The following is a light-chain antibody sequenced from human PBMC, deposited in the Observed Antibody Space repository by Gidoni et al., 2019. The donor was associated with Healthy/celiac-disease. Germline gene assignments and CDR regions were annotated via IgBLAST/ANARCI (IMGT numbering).Light chain of an antibody. CDR2: EVS. V-gene: IGLV2-14*01. CDR3: SSYTSSSTLV. CDR1: SSDVGGYNY. J-gene: IGLJ2*01. Sequence: SALTPPASVSVSPGQSITISCTGTSSDVGGYNYVSWYQQHPGKAPKLMIYEVSNRPSGVSNRFSGSKSGNTASLTISGLQAEDEADYYCSSYTSSSTLVFGGGTKLTVL.